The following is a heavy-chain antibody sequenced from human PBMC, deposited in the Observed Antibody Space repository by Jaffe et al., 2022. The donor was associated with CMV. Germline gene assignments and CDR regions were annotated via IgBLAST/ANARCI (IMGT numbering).Heavy chain of an antibody. D-gene: IGHD3-3*01. Sequence: QVQLVQSGAEVKKPGASVKVSCKTSGYTFSDYAMHWVRQAPGQRLEWMGWINTVRGNTEYSQRFQGRVTITMDTSASTAYMDLRSLRSEDTAVYYCARGGGAVWSAIDHWGQGTLVTVSS. CDR2: INTVRGNT. J-gene: IGHJ4*02. V-gene: IGHV1-3*04. CDR3: ARGGGAVWSAIDH. CDR1: GYTFSDYA.